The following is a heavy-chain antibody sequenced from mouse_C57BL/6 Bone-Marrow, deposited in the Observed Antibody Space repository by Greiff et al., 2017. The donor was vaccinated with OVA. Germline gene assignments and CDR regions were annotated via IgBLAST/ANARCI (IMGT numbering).Heavy chain of an antibody. D-gene: IGHD3-1*01. CDR3: ARVSCAYGYFDV. V-gene: IGHV1-80*01. J-gene: IGHJ1*03. Sequence: VQLQQSGAELVKPGASVKISCKASGYAFSSYWMNWVKQRPGQGLEWIGQIYPGDGDTNYKGKFTGKATLTADKSSSTSYMQLSNLTAEDSAVYFCARVSCAYGYFDVWGTGTTVTVSA. CDR2: IYPGDGDT. CDR1: GYAFSSYW.